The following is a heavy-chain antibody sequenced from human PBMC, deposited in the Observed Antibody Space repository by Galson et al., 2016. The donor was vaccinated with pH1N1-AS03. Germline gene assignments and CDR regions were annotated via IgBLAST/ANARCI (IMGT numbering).Heavy chain of an antibody. CDR3: AKSLYLSGRFHSYFDL. V-gene: IGHV4-38-2*01. J-gene: IGHJ2*01. D-gene: IGHD3-10*01. Sequence: SETLSLTCDVSGFSISSGYYWGWIRQPPGKGLEWIGSMYHSGTTFHNPSLKSRVTMSVDTSKNQFSLKLTSVTAADTAVYYCAKSLYLSGRFHSYFDLWGRGTLVIVSS. CDR2: MYHSGTT. CDR1: GFSISSGYY.